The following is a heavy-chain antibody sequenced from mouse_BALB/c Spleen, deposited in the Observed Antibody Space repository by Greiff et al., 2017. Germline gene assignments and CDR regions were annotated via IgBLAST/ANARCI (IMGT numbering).Heavy chain of an antibody. Sequence: QVQLQQSGAELVRPGSSVKISCKASGYAFSSYWMNWVKQRPGQGLEWIGQIYPGDGDTNYNGKFKGKATLTADKSSSTAYMQLSSLTSEDSAVYFCAREGYYDYGGPYFDSRGEGTTLTVSS. D-gene: IGHD2-4*01. V-gene: IGHV1-80*01. CDR2: IYPGDGDT. CDR1: GYAFSSYW. CDR3: AREGYYDYGGPYFDS. J-gene: IGHJ2*01.